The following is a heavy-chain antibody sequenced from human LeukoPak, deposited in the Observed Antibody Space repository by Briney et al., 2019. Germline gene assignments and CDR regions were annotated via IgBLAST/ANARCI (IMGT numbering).Heavy chain of an antibody. CDR1: GFTFSGAA. Sequence: GGSLRLSCAASGFTFSGAAMHWVRQASGKGPEWVGHIRCKPNNYATAYAASVKGRFTISRDDSKNTAYLQMNSLKIEDTAVYYCARPLGAAAGTYFDPWGQGTLVTVSS. D-gene: IGHD6-13*01. J-gene: IGHJ5*02. CDR3: ARPLGAAAGTYFDP. CDR2: IRCKPNNYAT. V-gene: IGHV3-73*01.